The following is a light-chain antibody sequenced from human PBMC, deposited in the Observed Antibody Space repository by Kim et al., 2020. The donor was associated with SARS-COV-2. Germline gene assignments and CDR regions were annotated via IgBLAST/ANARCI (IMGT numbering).Light chain of an antibody. J-gene: IGLJ2*01. V-gene: IGLV7-46*01. CDR2: DIN. CDR3: LLYYSGVRV. Sequence: PGGTSTLTCGPGMGSFPSVHFPNWFQQSPGHAPRTLIYDINQKHSWTPARFSGSLLGGKAALTLSGAQPEDETDYYCLLYYSGVRVFGGGTQLTVL. CDR1: MGSFPSVHF.